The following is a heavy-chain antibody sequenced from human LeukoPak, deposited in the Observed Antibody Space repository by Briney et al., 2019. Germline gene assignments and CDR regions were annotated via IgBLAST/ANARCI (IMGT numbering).Heavy chain of an antibody. Sequence: GASVKVSCKASGYTFTSYVISWVRQAPGQGLEWMGWISAYNGNTNYAQKLQGRVTMTTDTSTSTAYMELRSLRSDDTAVYYCARGPSYYDSSGYYWVDWGQGTLVTVSS. CDR1: GYTFTSYV. J-gene: IGHJ4*02. CDR2: ISAYNGNT. V-gene: IGHV1-18*01. CDR3: ARGPSYYDSSGYYWVD. D-gene: IGHD3-22*01.